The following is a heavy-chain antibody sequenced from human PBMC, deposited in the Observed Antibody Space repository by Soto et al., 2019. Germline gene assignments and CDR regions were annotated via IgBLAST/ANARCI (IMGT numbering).Heavy chain of an antibody. CDR2: ISGSGGST. Sequence: PGGSLRLSCAASGFTFSSYAMSWVRQAPGKGLEWVSAISGSGGSTYYADSVKGRFTISRDNSKNTLYLQMNSLRAEDTAVYYCAKSVFLSRITIFGVATDYWGQGTLVTVSS. CDR3: AKSVFLSRITIFGVATDY. V-gene: IGHV3-23*01. J-gene: IGHJ4*02. CDR1: GFTFSSYA. D-gene: IGHD3-3*01.